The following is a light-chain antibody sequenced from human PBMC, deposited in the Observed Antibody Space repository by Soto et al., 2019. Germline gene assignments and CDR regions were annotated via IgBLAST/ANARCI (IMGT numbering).Light chain of an antibody. CDR3: QQRSNWPATT. Sequence: EIVLTQSPATLSLSPGERATLSCRASQSVSSYLAWYQQKPGQAPRLLIYDASNRATGIPARFSGSGSGTDFPLTISILEPEDFAAYYCQQRSNWPATTFGQGTRLKIK. V-gene: IGKV3-11*01. CDR2: DAS. J-gene: IGKJ5*01. CDR1: QSVSSY.